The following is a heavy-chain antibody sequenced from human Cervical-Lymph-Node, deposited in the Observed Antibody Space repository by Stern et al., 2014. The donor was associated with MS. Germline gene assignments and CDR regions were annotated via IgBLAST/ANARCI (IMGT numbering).Heavy chain of an antibody. J-gene: IGHJ6*02. CDR3: ARGELKEGLVRGMDV. CDR2: IIPIFGTA. D-gene: IGHD1-26*01. CDR1: GGTLSSYS. V-gene: IGHV1-69*01. Sequence: VQLVESAAEVKKPGPSGKVSCKAPGGTLSSYSIRWVRQAPGQALEWMGGIIPIFGTANYAQKFQGRVTITADESTSTAYMELSSLRSEDTAVYYCARGELKEGLVRGMDVWGQGTTVTVSS.